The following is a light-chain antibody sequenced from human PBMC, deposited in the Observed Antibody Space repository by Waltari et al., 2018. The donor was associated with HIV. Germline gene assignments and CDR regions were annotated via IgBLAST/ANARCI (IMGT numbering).Light chain of an antibody. Sequence: ELVLTQSPATLSLSPGERATLSCGASQTVTSDFLAWYQQKPGLAPSLLIYDASNRATGIPDRFSGSGSGTDFTLTISRLEPEDFAVYYCQQYGSSPRTFGQGTKVEIK. V-gene: IGKV3D-20*01. CDR2: DAS. CDR1: QTVTSDF. J-gene: IGKJ1*01. CDR3: QQYGSSPRT.